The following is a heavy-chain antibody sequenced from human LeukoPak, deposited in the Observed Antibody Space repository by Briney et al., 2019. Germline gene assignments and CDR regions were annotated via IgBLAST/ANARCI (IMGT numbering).Heavy chain of an antibody. CDR1: GASIGSYY. D-gene: IGHD2-15*01. CDR3: TRHDVVAVIGHGMAV. J-gene: IGHJ6*02. Sequence: SETLSLTCTVSGASIGSYYWSWIRQPPWKGLEWIGYISQNGYTKYTPSLKSRVTISRDTSENQFSLILSSVTAADTAVYYCTRHDVVAVIGHGMAVWGQGTTVTVSS. CDR2: ISQNGYT. V-gene: IGHV4-59*08.